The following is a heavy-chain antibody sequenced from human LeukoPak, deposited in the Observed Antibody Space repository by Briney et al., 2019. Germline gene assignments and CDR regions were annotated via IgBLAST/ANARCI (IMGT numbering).Heavy chain of an antibody. D-gene: IGHD4-23*01. CDR3: ARRATVVKRRGYYFDY. CDR1: GYTFTSNY. J-gene: IGHJ4*02. CDR2: IYPRDGST. V-gene: IGHV1-46*01. Sequence: ASVKVSCKASGYTFTSNYIHWVRQAPGQGLEWMGLIYPRDGSTSYAQKFQGRVTITADESTSTAYMELSSLRSEDTAVYYCARRATVVKRRGYYFDYWGQETLVTVSS.